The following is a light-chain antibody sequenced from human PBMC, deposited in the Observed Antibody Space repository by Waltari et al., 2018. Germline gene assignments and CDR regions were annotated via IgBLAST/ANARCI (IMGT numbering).Light chain of an antibody. CDR3: QQYDSLPYT. CDR1: QDISDY. J-gene: IGKJ2*01. V-gene: IGKV1-33*01. CDR2: DAS. Sequence: DIQMTQSPLSLSASVRERVTITCQASQDISDYLNWYQQKPGKAPKLLNYDASNLETGVPSRFSGSGSETNFTFIISSLQPEDIATYYCQQYDSLPYTFGQGTKVEI.